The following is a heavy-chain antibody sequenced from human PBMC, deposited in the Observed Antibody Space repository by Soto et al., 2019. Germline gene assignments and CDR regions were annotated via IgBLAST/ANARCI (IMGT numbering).Heavy chain of an antibody. CDR1: GFTFDDYA. D-gene: IGHD6-6*01. CDR2: ISWDGGST. J-gene: IGHJ6*02. CDR3: AKDIVPRIAARSIYYYYDMDV. V-gene: IGHV3-43D*04. Sequence: HPGGSLRLSCAASGFTFDDYAMHWVRQAPGKGLEWVSLISWDGGSTYYADSVKGRFTISRDNSKNSLYLQMNSLRAEDTALYYCAKDIVPRIAARSIYYYYDMDVWGQGTTVTVSS.